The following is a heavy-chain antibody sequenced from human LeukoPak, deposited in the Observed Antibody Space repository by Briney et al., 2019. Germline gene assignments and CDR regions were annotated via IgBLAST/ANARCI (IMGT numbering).Heavy chain of an antibody. V-gene: IGHV4-59*08. CDR3: ARAVSGRFDC. CDR1: GGSMSPYH. D-gene: IGHD6-19*01. CDR2: IYYSGST. Sequence: SETLSLTRTVSGGSMSPYHWSWIRQPPGKGLEWTGYIYYSGSTNYNPSLKSRVTISVDTSKNQFSLKLSSVTAADTAMYYCARAVSGRFDCWGQGTLVTVSS. J-gene: IGHJ4*02.